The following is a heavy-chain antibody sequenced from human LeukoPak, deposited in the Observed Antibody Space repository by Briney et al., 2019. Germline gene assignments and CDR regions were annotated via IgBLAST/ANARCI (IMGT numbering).Heavy chain of an antibody. J-gene: IGHJ6*03. CDR1: GFTFSSYG. CDR3: ARGRYYDFWSGYYTGSVYYYYYMDV. V-gene: IGHV3-30*03. Sequence: GGSLRLSCAASGFTFSSYGMHWVRQAPGKGLEWVAVISYDGSNKYYADSVKGRFTISRDNSKNTLYLQMNSLRAAGTAVYYCARGRYYDFWSGYYTGSVYYYYYMDVWGKGTTVTVSS. CDR2: ISYDGSNK. D-gene: IGHD3-3*01.